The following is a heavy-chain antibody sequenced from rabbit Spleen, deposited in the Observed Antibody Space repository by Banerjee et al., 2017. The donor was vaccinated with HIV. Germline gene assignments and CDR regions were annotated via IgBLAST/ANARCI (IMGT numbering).Heavy chain of an antibody. D-gene: IGHD1-1*01. J-gene: IGHJ6*01. CDR3: ARDTSTSFSSYGMDL. V-gene: IGHV1S40*01. CDR2: IAAGSSGFT. Sequence: QSLEESGGDLVKPGASLTLTCTASGFSLTSSDYMCWVRQAPGKGLEWIACIAAGSSGFTYHASWAKGRFTISKTSSTTVTLQMTRLTAADTATYFCARDTSTSFSSYGMDLGGQGTLVTVS. CDR1: GFSLTSSDY.